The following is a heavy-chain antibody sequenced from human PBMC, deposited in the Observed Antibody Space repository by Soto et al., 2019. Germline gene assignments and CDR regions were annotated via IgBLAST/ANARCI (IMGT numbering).Heavy chain of an antibody. D-gene: IGHD2-2*02. Sequence: GGSLRLSCAASGFIFSSYDVHWVRQAPGKGLEWVSVITTTGDTYYAASVKGRFTISRENAENSLYLLMNRPRAEVAAVYSCVRGDTFHSGSYPFWDYYGMDVWGRGTTVTVSS. V-gene: IGHV3-13*01. CDR1: GFIFSSYD. CDR3: VRGDTFHSGSYPFWDYYGMDV. CDR2: ITTTGDT. J-gene: IGHJ6*02.